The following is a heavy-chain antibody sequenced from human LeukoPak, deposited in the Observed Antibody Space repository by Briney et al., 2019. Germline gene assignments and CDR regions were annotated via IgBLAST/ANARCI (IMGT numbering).Heavy chain of an antibody. J-gene: IGHJ4*02. CDR1: GYTFTGYY. V-gene: IGHV1-2*02. Sequence: EASVKVSCKTSGYTFTGYYMHWVRQAPGQGLEWMGWINPKSGATDYAQKFQGRVTMTRDTSVTTASMGLSWLRSDDTAVYYCVRVGIMPDSSGYYAPPPYEFWGQGTQVTVSS. CDR3: VRVGIMPDSSGYYAPPPYEF. D-gene: IGHD3-22*01. CDR2: INPKSGAT.